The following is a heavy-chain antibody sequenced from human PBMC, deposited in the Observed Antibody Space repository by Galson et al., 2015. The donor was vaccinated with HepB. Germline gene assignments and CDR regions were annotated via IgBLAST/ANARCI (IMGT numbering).Heavy chain of an antibody. CDR1: EYTAYF. CDR2: INPNSGVT. Sequence: SVKVSCKASEYTAYFLHWVRQAPGRRLEWMGRINPNSGVTNSAQKFQGRVTMTRDTSISTAYMDLRRLRSDDTAVYYCARGGSKGFDYWGQGTLVTVSS. V-gene: IGHV1-2*06. J-gene: IGHJ4*02. CDR3: ARGGSKGFDY.